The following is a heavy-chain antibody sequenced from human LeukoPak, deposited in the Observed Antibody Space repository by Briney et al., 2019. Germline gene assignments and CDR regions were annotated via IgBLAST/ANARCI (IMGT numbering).Heavy chain of an antibody. V-gene: IGHV3-74*01. CDR1: GFTFSSYW. CDR3: ARDRQDYDILTGYYPTGGTNY. CDR2: INSDGSST. D-gene: IGHD3-9*01. J-gene: IGHJ4*02. Sequence: GRSLRLSCAASGFTFSSYWMHWVRQAPGKGLVWVSRINSDGSSTSYADSVKGRFTISRDNAKNTLYLQMNSLRAEDTAVYYCARDRQDYDILTGYYPTGGTNYWGQGTLVTVSS.